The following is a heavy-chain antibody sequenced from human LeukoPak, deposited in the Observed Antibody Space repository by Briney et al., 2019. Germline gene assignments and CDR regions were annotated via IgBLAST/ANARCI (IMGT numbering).Heavy chain of an antibody. V-gene: IGHV4-34*01. CDR2: IYHSGST. D-gene: IGHD1-26*01. J-gene: IGHJ4*02. Sequence: SETLSLTCAVYGGSFSGYYWSWIRQPPGKGLEWIGQIYHSGSTDYNPSLKSRVTISVDTSKNQFSLKLSSVTAADTAVYYCARDFEGGSYMDYFDYWGQGTLVTVSS. CDR3: ARDFEGGSYMDYFDY. CDR1: GGSFSGYY.